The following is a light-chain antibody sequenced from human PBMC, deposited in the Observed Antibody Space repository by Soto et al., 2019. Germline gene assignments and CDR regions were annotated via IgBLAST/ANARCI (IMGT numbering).Light chain of an antibody. V-gene: IGLV1-40*01. Sequence: QLVLTQPPSVSGAPGQRVTISCTGSNSNLGAGYDVHWYQQLPGTAPKLLMYGNNIWPSGVPARFSGSKSGTSASLAITGLQAEDEATYYCQSYDNSLSGLVVGGGTKLTVL. CDR2: GNN. CDR3: QSYDNSLSGLV. CDR1: NSNLGAGYD. J-gene: IGLJ3*02.